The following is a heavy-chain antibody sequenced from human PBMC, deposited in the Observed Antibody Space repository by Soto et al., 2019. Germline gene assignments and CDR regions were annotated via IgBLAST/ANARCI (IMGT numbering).Heavy chain of an antibody. V-gene: IGHV3-30*18. J-gene: IGHJ6*02. CDR1: GFTFSSYG. D-gene: IGHD6-13*01. CDR3: AKDSSSWYYGMDV. CDR2: ISYDGSNK. Sequence: PGRSLRLSCAASGFTFSSYGMHWVRQAPGKGLEWVAVISYDGSNKYYADSVKGRFTISRDNSKNTLYLQMNSLRAEDTAVYYCAKDSSSWYYGMDVWGQGTTVTVSS.